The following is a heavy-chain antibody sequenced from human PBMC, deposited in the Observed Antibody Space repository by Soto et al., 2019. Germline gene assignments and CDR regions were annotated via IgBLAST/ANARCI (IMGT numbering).Heavy chain of an antibody. D-gene: IGHD3-22*01. J-gene: IGHJ5*02. V-gene: IGHV4-61*08. CDR2: MYHSGST. Sequence: SETLSLTCAVSGGSISSGGYSWSWIRQPPGKGLEWIGYMYHSGSTNYNPSLKSRVTISVDTSKNQFSLKLSSVTAADTAVYYCARDRSMIVVRRDFWFDPWGQGTLVTVSS. CDR1: GGSISSGGYS. CDR3: ARDRSMIVVRRDFWFDP.